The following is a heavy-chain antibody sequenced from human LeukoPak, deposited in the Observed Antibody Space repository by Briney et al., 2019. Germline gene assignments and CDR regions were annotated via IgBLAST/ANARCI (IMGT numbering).Heavy chain of an antibody. CDR3: ARDLGGSGPYGMDV. V-gene: IGHV3-66*01. CDR2: IYSGGST. CDR1: GFTVSSNY. D-gene: IGHD3-10*01. J-gene: IGHJ6*02. Sequence: GGSLRLSCVASGFTVSSNYMSWVRQAPGKGLEWVSVIYSGGSTYYADSVKGRFTISRDNSKNTLYLQMNSLRAEDTAVYYCARDLGGSGPYGMDVWGQGTTVTVSS.